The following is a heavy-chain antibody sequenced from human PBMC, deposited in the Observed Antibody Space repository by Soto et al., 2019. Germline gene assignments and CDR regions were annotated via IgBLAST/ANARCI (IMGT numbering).Heavy chain of an antibody. CDR2: IWYDGSNK. V-gene: IGHV3-33*01. J-gene: IGHJ6*02. CDR3: ARDRSYSLDV. Sequence: GGSLRLSCTPSGFTLGDYGMSWFRQAPGKGLEWVAVIWYDGSNKYYADSVKGRFTISRDNSKNTLYLQMNSLRAEDTAVYYCARDRSYSLDVWGQGTTVTVSS. CDR1: GFTLGDYG.